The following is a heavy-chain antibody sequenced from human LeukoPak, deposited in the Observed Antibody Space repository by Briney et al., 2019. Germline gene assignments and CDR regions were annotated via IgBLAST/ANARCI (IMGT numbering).Heavy chain of an antibody. J-gene: IGHJ4*02. CDR2: INPSGGST. CDR1: GYTFTSYY. V-gene: IGHV1-46*01. CDR3: ARGTPTSYYDFWSGYDFDY. D-gene: IGHD3-3*01. Sequence: ASVKVSCKASGYTFTSYYMHWVRQAPGQGLEWMGIINPSGGSTSYAQKFQGRVTMTRDMSTSTVYMELSSLRSEDTAVYYCARGTPTSYYDFWSGYDFDYWGQGTLVTVSS.